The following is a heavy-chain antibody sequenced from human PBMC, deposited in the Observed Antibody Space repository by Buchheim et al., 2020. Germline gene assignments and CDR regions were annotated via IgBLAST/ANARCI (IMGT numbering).Heavy chain of an antibody. CDR2: INSDGSAT. CDR3: ARDPRDRNYGDYFAY. Sequence: EVQLVESGGGLVQPGGSLRLSCAGSGFTFSNYWMHWVRQAPGKGLVWVSRINSDGSATTYADSVRGRFTISRDNAKNTLYLRLKSLGAEDTAVYYCARDPRDRNYGDYFAYWGQEAL. V-gene: IGHV3-74*01. CDR1: GFTFSNYW. J-gene: IGHJ4*02. D-gene: IGHD4-17*01.